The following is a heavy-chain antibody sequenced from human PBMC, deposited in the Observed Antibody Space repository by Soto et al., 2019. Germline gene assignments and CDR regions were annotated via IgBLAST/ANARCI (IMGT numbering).Heavy chain of an antibody. CDR1: GYTFTNYA. CDR2: IHPANGNT. J-gene: IGHJ5*02. CDR3: AIDFPNWGFVNRFDP. Sequence: ASVKVSCKASGYTFTNYAIHWVRQAPGQRLEWMGWIHPANGNTKYSQRFQGRVTITSDTSASTAYMEVSSLRSEDTAVYYCAIDFPNWGFVNRFDPWGQGTLVTVSS. V-gene: IGHV1-3*01. D-gene: IGHD7-27*01.